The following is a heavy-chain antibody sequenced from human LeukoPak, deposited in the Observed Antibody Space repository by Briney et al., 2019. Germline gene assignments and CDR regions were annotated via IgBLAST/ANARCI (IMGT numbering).Heavy chain of an antibody. J-gene: IGHJ4*02. CDR2: INPNSGGT. CDR1: GYTFTSYG. V-gene: IGHV1-2*02. CDR3: ARSSYYYDSSGYYLDY. Sequence: ASVKVSCKASGYTFTSYGISWVRQAPGQGLEWMGWINPNSGGTNYAQKFQGRVTMTRDTSISTAYMELSRLRSDDTAAYYCARSSYYYDSSGYYLDYWGQGTLVTVSS. D-gene: IGHD3-22*01.